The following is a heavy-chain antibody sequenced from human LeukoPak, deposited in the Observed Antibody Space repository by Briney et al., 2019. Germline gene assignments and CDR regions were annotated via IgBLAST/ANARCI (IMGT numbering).Heavy chain of an antibody. J-gene: IGHJ5*02. Sequence: ASVKVSCKASGYTFTSYGISWVRQAPGQGLEWMGGIIPIFGTANYAQKFQGRVTITADESTSTAYMELSSLRSEDTAVYYCARDRCSSTSCYSWFDPWGQGTLVTVSS. CDR1: GYTFTSYG. D-gene: IGHD2-2*01. CDR2: IIPIFGTA. V-gene: IGHV1-69*13. CDR3: ARDRCSSTSCYSWFDP.